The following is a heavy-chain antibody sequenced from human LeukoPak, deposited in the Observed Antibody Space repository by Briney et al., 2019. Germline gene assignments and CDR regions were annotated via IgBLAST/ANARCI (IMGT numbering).Heavy chain of an antibody. V-gene: IGHV4-39*01. CDR3: ASMYSSSVYFDY. Sequence: SETLSLTCTVSGGSISSSSYNWGWIRQPPGKGLEWIGSIHYIGSTYYNSSLKSRVTVSVDTSKKQFSLKLSSVTAADTAVYYCASMYSSSVYFDYWGQGTLVTVSS. CDR2: IHYIGST. J-gene: IGHJ4*02. D-gene: IGHD6-6*01. CDR1: GGSISSSSYN.